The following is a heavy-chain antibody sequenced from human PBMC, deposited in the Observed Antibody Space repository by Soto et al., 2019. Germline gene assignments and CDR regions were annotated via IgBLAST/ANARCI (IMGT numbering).Heavy chain of an antibody. CDR1: GFTFSNYW. Sequence: EVQLVESGGGLVQPGGSLRLSCAASGFTFSNYWMNWVRQAPGKGLVWVSRINSDGSSTSYADSVKGRFTISRDNAKNTLYLQMNSLRAEDTAVYYCARTWIQLWSIDYWGQGTLVTVSS. V-gene: IGHV3-74*01. CDR2: INSDGSST. D-gene: IGHD5-18*01. J-gene: IGHJ4*02. CDR3: ARTWIQLWSIDY.